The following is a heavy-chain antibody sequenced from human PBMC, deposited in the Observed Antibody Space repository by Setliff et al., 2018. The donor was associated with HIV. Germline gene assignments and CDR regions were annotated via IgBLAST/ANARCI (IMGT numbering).Heavy chain of an antibody. CDR2: VFYSGST. Sequence: SETLSLTCTVSGGSISSYYWSWIRQPPGKGLEWIGIVFYSGSTTYNPSLKSRVTLSVGTSKNQFSLNLTSVTAADTAVYYCAKGRPRIQVWEGFDYWGQGILVTV. CDR1: GGSISSYY. J-gene: IGHJ4*02. D-gene: IGHD5-18*01. V-gene: IGHV4-59*12. CDR3: AKGRPRIQVWEGFDY.